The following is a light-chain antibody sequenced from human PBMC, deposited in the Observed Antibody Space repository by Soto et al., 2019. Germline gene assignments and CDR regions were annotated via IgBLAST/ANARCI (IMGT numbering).Light chain of an antibody. Sequence: EIVLTQSPGTLSLSPGEGASLSCRASQSVTLIYFGWFQHKPGQAPRLLIDGTSRRAVVVPDRFSGSGSGRDFTLAISRVEPEDSAVYDGHQYESPPWKFGHGT. V-gene: IGKV3-20*01. CDR3: HQYESPPWK. CDR1: QSVTLIY. J-gene: IGKJ1*01. CDR2: GTS.